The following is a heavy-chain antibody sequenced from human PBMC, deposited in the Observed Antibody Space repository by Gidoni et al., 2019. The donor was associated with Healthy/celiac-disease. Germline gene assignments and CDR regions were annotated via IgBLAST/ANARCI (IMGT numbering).Heavy chain of an antibody. CDR2: IYYSGST. D-gene: IGHD6-13*01. V-gene: IGHV4-59*01. Sequence: QVQLQESGPGLVKPSETLSLTCTVSGGSISSYYWSWIRQPPGKGLEWIGYIYYSGSTNSNPSLKSRVTISVDTSKNQFSLKLSSVTAADTAVYYCARGSSSWHYYYYYGMDVWGQGTTVTVSS. CDR3: ARGSSSWHYYYYYGMDV. CDR1: GGSISSYY. J-gene: IGHJ6*02.